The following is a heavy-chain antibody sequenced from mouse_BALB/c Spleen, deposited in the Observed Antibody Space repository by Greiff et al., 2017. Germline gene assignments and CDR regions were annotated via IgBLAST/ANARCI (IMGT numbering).Heavy chain of an antibody. D-gene: IGHD2-3*01. J-gene: IGHJ4*01. CDR1: GFTFSSFG. Sequence: EVHLVESGGGLVQPGGSRKLSCAASGFTFSSFGMHWVRQAPEKGLEWVAYISSGSSTIYYADTVKGRFTISRDNPKNTLFLQMTSLRSEDTAMYYCARTYEATRGYYAMDYWGQGTSVTVSS. CDR2: ISSGSSTI. CDR3: ARTYEATRGYYAMDY. V-gene: IGHV5-17*02.